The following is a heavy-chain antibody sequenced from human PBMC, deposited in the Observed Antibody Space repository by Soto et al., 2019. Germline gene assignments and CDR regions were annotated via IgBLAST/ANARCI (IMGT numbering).Heavy chain of an antibody. CDR1: GASVTSGDFY. D-gene: IGHD3-10*01. CDR2: IYYNETA. J-gene: IGHJ4*02. Sequence: QVQLQEPGPRLVSPSETLSLTCTVSGASVTSGDFYWSWIRQPPGKGLEWIGYIYYNETAYSTPSLKSRTAISVDTSKNHFTLTLTSVTAADTAIYYCGALLAGGWGQGSLVTVSS. CDR3: GALLAGG. V-gene: IGHV4-30-4*01.